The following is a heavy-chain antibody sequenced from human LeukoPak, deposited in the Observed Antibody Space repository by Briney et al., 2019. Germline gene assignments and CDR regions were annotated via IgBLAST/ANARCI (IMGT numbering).Heavy chain of an antibody. CDR3: ARGYNWNKAFDI. CDR2: IYYSGST. V-gene: IGHV4-59*01. J-gene: IGHJ3*02. D-gene: IGHD1-1*01. CDR1: GGSISSYY. Sequence: SETLSLTCTVSGGSISSYYWSWIRQPPGKGLEWIGYIYYSGSTNYNPSLKSRVTISVDTSKNQFSLKLSSVTAADTAVYYCARGYNWNKAFDIWGQGTMVTVSS.